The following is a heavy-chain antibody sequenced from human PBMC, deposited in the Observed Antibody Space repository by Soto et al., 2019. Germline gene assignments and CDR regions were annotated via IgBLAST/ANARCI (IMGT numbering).Heavy chain of an antibody. V-gene: IGHV1-18*01. J-gene: IGHJ5*02. CDR3: ARDPVIVKLRPTVDHWFDP. Sequence: QVQLMQSGAAVKKPGASVKVSCKASGYTFTNYGISWVRQAPGQGLEWMGWISTYNGDRKYAQKFQDRVTMTTDTSTSTAYMEVRSLRSDDTAVYYCARDPVIVKLRPTVDHWFDPWGQGTLVTVSS. CDR1: GYTFTNYG. D-gene: IGHD2-15*01. CDR2: ISTYNGDR.